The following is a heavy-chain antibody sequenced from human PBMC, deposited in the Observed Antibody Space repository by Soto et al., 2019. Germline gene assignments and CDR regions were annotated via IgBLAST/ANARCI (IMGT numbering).Heavy chain of an antibody. V-gene: IGHV1-69*01. Sequence: QVQLVQSGAEVKKPGSSVKVSCKASGGTFTSFAVSWVRQAPGQGLEWMGGIIPISGTAHYAQKFPGRVTIPADESRRTAYMELCSLRSEDTAVYYCASGCSSPVCYYGLARDWGQGTLGTVSS. CDR3: ASGCSSPVCYYGLARD. D-gene: IGHD2-2*01. CDR1: GGTFTSFA. CDR2: IIPISGTA. J-gene: IGHJ4*02.